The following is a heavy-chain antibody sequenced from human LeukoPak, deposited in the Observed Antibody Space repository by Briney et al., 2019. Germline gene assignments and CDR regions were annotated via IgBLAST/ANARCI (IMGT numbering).Heavy chain of an antibody. CDR3: ARGFLGYCSSTSCSTYDAFDI. CDR1: GYSFTGYW. D-gene: IGHD2-2*01. V-gene: IGHV5-51*01. CDR2: VYPGDSDT. J-gene: IGHJ3*02. Sequence: GESLKISCKGSGYSFTGYWIGWVRQMPGKGLEWMGIVYPGDSDTRYSPPFQGQVTISADKSISTAYLQWSSLKASDTAMYYCARGFLGYCSSTSCSTYDAFDIWGQGTMVTVSS.